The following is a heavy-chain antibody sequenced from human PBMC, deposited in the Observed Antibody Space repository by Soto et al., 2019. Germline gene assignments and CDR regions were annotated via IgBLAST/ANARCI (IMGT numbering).Heavy chain of an antibody. J-gene: IGHJ4*02. D-gene: IGHD5-12*01. CDR3: ARESYSGYHSYDY. CDR1: GYSISSGCF. Sequence: SETLSLTCAVSGYSISSGCFWGWIRQPPGKGLEWIANMYHDGNTHYNPSLKSRATMSVDTSKNQFSLKLNSVTAADTAVYYCARESYSGYHSYDYWRQGILVTVSS. V-gene: IGHV4-38-2*02. CDR2: MYHDGNT.